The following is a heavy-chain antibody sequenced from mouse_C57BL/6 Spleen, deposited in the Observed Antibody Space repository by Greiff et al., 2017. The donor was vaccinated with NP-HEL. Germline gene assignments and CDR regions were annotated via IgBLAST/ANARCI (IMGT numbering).Heavy chain of an antibody. D-gene: IGHD2-1*01. J-gene: IGHJ1*03. CDR3: TRGGYGNWYFDV. Sequence: QVQLKQSGAELVRPGASVTLSCKASGYTFTDYEMHWVKQTPVHGLEWIGAIDPETGGTAYNQKFKGKAILTADKSSSTAYMELRSLTSEVSAVYYCTRGGYGNWYFDVWGTGTTVTVSS. V-gene: IGHV1-15*01. CDR1: GYTFTDYE. CDR2: IDPETGGT.